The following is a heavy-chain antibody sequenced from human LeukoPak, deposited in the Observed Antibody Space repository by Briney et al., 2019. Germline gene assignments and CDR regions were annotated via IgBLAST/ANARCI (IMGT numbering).Heavy chain of an antibody. CDR3: AKDNPGIAVAGQGRANWFDP. CDR1: GFTFSSYG. J-gene: IGHJ5*02. Sequence: HPGGSLRLSCAASGFTFSSYGMHWVRQAPGKGLEWVAVISYDGSNKYYADSVKGRFTISRDNSKNTLYLQMNSLRAEDTAVYYCAKDNPGIAVAGQGRANWFDPWGQGTLVTVSS. CDR2: ISYDGSNK. D-gene: IGHD6-19*01. V-gene: IGHV3-30*18.